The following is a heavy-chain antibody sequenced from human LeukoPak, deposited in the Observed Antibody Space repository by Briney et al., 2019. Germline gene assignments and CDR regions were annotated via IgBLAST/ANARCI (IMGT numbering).Heavy chain of an antibody. CDR2: IHRGGNT. CDR3: ASLSSFFDYYYYYMDV. J-gene: IGHJ6*03. D-gene: IGHD6-13*01. CDR1: GFTVSRNS. V-gene: IGHV3-53*01. Sequence: GGSLRLSCAASGFTVSRNSMSWVRQAPGKGLEWVSAIHRGGNTYYADSAKGRFTISRDNSKNTLYLQMNSLRAEDTAVYYCASLSSFFDYYYYYMDVWGRGTTVTVSS.